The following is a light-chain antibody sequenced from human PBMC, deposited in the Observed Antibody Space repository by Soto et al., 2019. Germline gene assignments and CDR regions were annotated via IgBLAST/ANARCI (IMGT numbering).Light chain of an antibody. Sequence: NFMLTQPHSVSESPGKTVTISCTRSSGSIASKYLPWYQQRPGSYPTTVIYEDNRRPSGVPDRFSGSIDSSSNAASLSISGLRTEDEADYYCQSYDSSNPVFGGGTKVTVL. V-gene: IGLV6-57*01. J-gene: IGLJ3*02. CDR1: SGSIASKY. CDR3: QSYDSSNPV. CDR2: EDN.